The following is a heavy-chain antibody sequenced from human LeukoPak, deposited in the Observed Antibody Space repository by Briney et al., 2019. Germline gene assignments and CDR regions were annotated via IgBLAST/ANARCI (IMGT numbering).Heavy chain of an antibody. J-gene: IGHJ3*02. CDR1: GGSISSSSYY. CDR3: ARVNSGLGAFDI. Sequence: SETLSFTCTVSGGSISSSSYYWGWIRQPPGKGLEWIGSIYYSGSTYYNPSLKSRVTISVDTSKNQFSLKLSSVTAADTAVYYCARVNSGLGAFDIWGQGTMVTVSS. CDR2: IYYSGST. D-gene: IGHD2-21*01. V-gene: IGHV4-39*01.